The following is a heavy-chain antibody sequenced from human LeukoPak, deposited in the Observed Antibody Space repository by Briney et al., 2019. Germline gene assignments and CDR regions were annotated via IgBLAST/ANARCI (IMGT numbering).Heavy chain of an antibody. Sequence: PGGSLRLSCAASGFTFSSYAMSWVRQAPGKGLEWVSAISGSGGSTYYADSVKGRFTISRDNSKNTLYLQMNSLRAEDTAVYYCAREYCSGGSCYTAGPRPFDYWGQGTLVTVSS. CDR2: ISGSGGST. J-gene: IGHJ4*02. V-gene: IGHV3-23*01. CDR1: GFTFSSYA. D-gene: IGHD2-15*01. CDR3: AREYCSGGSCYTAGPRPFDY.